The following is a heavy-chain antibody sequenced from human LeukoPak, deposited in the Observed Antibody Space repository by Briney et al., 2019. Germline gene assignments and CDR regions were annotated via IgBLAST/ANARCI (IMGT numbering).Heavy chain of an antibody. Sequence: ASVKVSCKASGYTFTSYDINWVRQATGQGLEWMGWMNPNSGNTGYAQKFQGRVTITRNTSISTAYMELSSLRSEDTAVYYCARDPDTAMVTSGVSDYWGQGTLVTVSS. CDR3: ARDPDTAMVTSGVSDY. CDR1: GYTFTSYD. J-gene: IGHJ4*02. V-gene: IGHV1-8*03. CDR2: MNPNSGNT. D-gene: IGHD5-18*01.